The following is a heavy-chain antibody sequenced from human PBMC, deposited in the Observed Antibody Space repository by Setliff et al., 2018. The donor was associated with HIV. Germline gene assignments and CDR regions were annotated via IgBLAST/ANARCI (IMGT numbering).Heavy chain of an antibody. CDR2: IKSDGSTA. V-gene: IGHV3-74*01. CDR1: GFPFSNYW. J-gene: IGHJ4*02. Sequence: PGGSLRLSCGASGFPFSNYWMHWVRQAPGKGLVWVSRIKSDGSTADYADSVKGRFTISRDNARNTLYLQLNSLRAEDTAVYYCVRGGSTGYLNYSFDYWGQGILVTVS. CDR3: VRGGSTGYLNYSFDY. D-gene: IGHD2-2*03.